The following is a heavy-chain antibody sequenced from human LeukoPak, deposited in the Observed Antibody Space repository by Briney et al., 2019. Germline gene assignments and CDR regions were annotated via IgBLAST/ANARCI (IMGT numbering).Heavy chain of an antibody. J-gene: IGHJ6*02. D-gene: IGHD5-12*01. CDR1: GYTFISHD. Sequence: GASVKVSCKTSGYTFISHDINWERQATGQGLEWMGWMNPNSGNTGYAQKFQGRVTMTRNTSISTAYMELSSLRSEDTAVYYCARGGGYDVRDGMDVWGQGTTVTVSS. V-gene: IGHV1-8*01. CDR3: ARGGGYDVRDGMDV. CDR2: MNPNSGNT.